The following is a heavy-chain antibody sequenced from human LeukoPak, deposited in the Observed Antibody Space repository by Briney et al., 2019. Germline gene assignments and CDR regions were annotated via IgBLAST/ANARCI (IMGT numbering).Heavy chain of an antibody. CDR3: AGSIAARPNYYYYGMDV. D-gene: IGHD6-6*01. V-gene: IGHV4-34*01. Sequence: PSETLSLTCAVYGGSFSGYYWSWIRQPPGKGLEWIGEINHSGSTNYNPSLKSRVTISVDTSKNQFSLKLSPVTAADTAVYYCAGSIAARPNYYYYGMDVWGQGTTVTVSS. CDR2: INHSGST. J-gene: IGHJ6*02. CDR1: GGSFSGYY.